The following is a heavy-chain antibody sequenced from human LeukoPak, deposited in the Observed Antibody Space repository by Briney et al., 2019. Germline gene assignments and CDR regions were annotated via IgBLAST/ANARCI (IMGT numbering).Heavy chain of an antibody. CDR3: ARHPRYDSRGHHSPHCFDL. J-gene: IGHJ4*02. V-gene: IGHV4-4*08. D-gene: IGHD3-22*01. CDR1: GGSISSYY. CDR2: IYTSGST. Sequence: SETLSLTCTVSGGSISSYYWSWIRQPPGEGLEWIGSIYTSGSTYYNPSLKSRVSLSVDTSKNQFSLRLTSVTAADTAAYFCARHPRYDSRGHHSPHCFDLWGQGTLVTVSS.